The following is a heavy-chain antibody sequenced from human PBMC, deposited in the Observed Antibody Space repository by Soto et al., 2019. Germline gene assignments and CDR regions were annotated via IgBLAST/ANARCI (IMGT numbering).Heavy chain of an antibody. CDR3: ARDFRGYSYGYNWFDP. J-gene: IGHJ5*02. Sequence: QVQLVQSVAEVKKPGASVKVSCKASGYTFTGYYMHWVRQAPGQGLEWMGWINPNSGRTNYAQKFQGRVTMTRDTSIRTAYMDLSRLRSDDTAVYYCARDFRGYSYGYNWFDPWGQGTLVTVSA. V-gene: IGHV1-2*02. CDR2: INPNSGRT. CDR1: GYTFTGYY. D-gene: IGHD5-18*01.